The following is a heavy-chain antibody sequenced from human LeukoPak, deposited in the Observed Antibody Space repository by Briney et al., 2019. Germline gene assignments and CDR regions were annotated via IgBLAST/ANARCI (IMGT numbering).Heavy chain of an antibody. V-gene: IGHV3-30*18. CDR3: AKDRTSFISYYYDSSGFHDC. CDR1: GFXFRSHG. J-gene: IGHJ4*02. Sequence: GGSLRLSCAASGFXFRSHGMHWVRQAPGKGLEWVAAVSYDGTYKYYADSMKGRFTVSRDNSKNTLYLQVNTLRAEDTAVYYCAKDRTSFISYYYDSSGFHDCWGQGTLVTVSS. CDR2: VSYDGTYK. D-gene: IGHD3-22*01.